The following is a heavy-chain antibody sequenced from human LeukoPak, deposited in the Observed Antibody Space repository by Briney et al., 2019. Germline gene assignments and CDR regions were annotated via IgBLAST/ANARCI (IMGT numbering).Heavy chain of an antibody. V-gene: IGHV1-69*13. Sequence: SVKVSCKASGYNVFSYGFSWVRQAPGQGLEWMGGIIPIFGTANYAQKFQGRVTITADESTSTAYMELSSLRSEDTAVYYCARDNWNDHWFDPWGQGTLVTVSS. J-gene: IGHJ5*02. CDR1: GYNVFSYG. CDR2: IIPIFGTA. CDR3: ARDNWNDHWFDP. D-gene: IGHD1-20*01.